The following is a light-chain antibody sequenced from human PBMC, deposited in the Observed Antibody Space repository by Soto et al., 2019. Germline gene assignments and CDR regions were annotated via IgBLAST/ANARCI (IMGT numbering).Light chain of an antibody. Sequence: QSVLTQPASVSGSPGQSITISCTETSSDVGGYNYVSWYQQHPGKAPKLVIYDVSHRPSGVSSRFSGSKSGNTASLTISGLKAEDEADYYCSSYRSSTPAVLFGGGTKLTVL. CDR2: DVS. CDR3: SSYRSSTPAVL. J-gene: IGLJ2*01. CDR1: SSDVGGYNY. V-gene: IGLV2-14*01.